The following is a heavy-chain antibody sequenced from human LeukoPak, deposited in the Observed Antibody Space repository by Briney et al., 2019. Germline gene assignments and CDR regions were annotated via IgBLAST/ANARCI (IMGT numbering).Heavy chain of an antibody. CDR2: ISSTSSYI. J-gene: IGHJ5*02. CDR1: GFTFIDYS. V-gene: IGHV3-21*01. CDR3: ARGQLWQTGWFDP. D-gene: IGHD5-18*01. Sequence: GGSRRLSCAASGFTFIDYSMHWVRQAPGKGLDGVSCISSTSSYIYYADSVRGRFTISRDNAKNSLYLQMNSLTAEDTAVYYCARGQLWQTGWFDPWGQGTLVTVSS.